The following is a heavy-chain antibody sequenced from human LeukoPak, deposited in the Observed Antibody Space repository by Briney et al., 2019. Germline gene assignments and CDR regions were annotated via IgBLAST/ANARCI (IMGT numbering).Heavy chain of an antibody. V-gene: IGHV3-64*04. CDR2: IRSNGGST. J-gene: IGHJ4*02. D-gene: IGHD2-15*01. CDR3: AKDSYSGGSCHDY. Sequence: GGSLRLSCSASGFTFSNYGMHWVRQAPGKGLEYVSAIRSNGGSTYYADSVKGRLTISRDNSKNTLYLQMNSLRAEDTAVYYCAKDSYSGGSCHDYRGQGTLVTVSS. CDR1: GFTFSNYG.